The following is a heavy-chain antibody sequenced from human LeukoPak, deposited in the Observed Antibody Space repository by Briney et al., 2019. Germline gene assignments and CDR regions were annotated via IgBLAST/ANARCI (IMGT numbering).Heavy chain of an antibody. Sequence: SETLSLTCTVSGGSISSSSYYWGWIRQPPGKGLEWIGSIYYSGNTYYNPSLKSRVTISVDTSKNQFSLKLSSVTAADTAVYYCARAWGRFYDSSGYYSPYYFDYWGQGTLVTVSS. CDR3: ARAWGRFYDSSGYYSPYYFDY. V-gene: IGHV4-39*07. CDR2: IYYSGNT. D-gene: IGHD3-22*01. J-gene: IGHJ4*02. CDR1: GGSISSSSYY.